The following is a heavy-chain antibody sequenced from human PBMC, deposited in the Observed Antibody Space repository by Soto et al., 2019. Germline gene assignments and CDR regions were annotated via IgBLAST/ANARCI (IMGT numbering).Heavy chain of an antibody. CDR2: NYYSGIT. CDR1: GGSISSGGYY. V-gene: IGHV4-31*03. J-gene: IGHJ6*02. D-gene: IGHD6-6*01. CDR3: ARGSSIAGLYYGMDV. Sequence: QVQLQESGPGLVKPSQTLSLTCTVSGGSISSGGYYWTWIRQHPGKGLEWIGYNYYSGITYYNPSRTRRVTXPXDXSKXQVSLKLSSVTAADTAVYYCARGSSIAGLYYGMDVWGQGTTVTVSS.